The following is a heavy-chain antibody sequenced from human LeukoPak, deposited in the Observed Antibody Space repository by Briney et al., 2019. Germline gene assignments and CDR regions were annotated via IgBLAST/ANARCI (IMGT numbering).Heavy chain of an antibody. V-gene: IGHV3-66*01. CDR3: ARESGSYYGVTLDY. CDR1: GFTVSSNY. Sequence: GGSLRLSCAASGFTVSSNYMSWVRQAPGKGLEWVSVIYSGSRTEYADSVKGRFTISRDNSKNTLYLQMNSLRAEDTAVYYCARESGSYYGVTLDYWGQGTLVTVSS. D-gene: IGHD1-26*01. J-gene: IGHJ4*02. CDR2: IYSGSRT.